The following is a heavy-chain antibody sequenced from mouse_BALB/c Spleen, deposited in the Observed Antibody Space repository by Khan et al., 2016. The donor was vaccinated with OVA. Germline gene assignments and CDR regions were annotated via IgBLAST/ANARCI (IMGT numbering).Heavy chain of an antibody. CDR1: GDSITSGY. CDR3: ARYDYDYDGACAY. Sequence: VQLKESGPSLVKPSQTPSLTCSVTGDSITSGYWNWIRKFPGNKLEYMGYISYSGSTYYNPSPKSRISITRDTSKNQYYLQLNSVTTEDTATYYGARYDYDYDGACAYWGQGTRVTVAA. CDR2: ISYSGST. V-gene: IGHV3-8*02. D-gene: IGHD2-4*01. J-gene: IGHJ3*01.